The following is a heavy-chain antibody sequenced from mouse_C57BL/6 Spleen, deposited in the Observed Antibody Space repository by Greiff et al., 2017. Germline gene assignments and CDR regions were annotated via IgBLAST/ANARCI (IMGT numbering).Heavy chain of an antibody. D-gene: IGHD2-3*01. J-gene: IGHJ1*03. CDR2: ISYDGSN. CDR1: GYSITSGYY. Sequence: EVQLQEPGPGLVKPSQSLSLTCSVTGYSITSGYYWNWIRQFPGNKLEWMGYISYDGSNNYNPSLKNRISITRDTSKNQFFLKLNSVTTEDTATYYCARVYDGYYGYFDVWGTGTTVTVSS. CDR3: ARVYDGYYGYFDV. V-gene: IGHV3-6*01.